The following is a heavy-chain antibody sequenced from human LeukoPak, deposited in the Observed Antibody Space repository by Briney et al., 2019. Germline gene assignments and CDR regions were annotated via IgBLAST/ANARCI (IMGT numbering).Heavy chain of an antibody. D-gene: IGHD3-9*01. J-gene: IGHJ4*02. Sequence: ASVKVSRKASGYTFTSYGISWVRQAPGQGLEWMGWISAYNGNTNYAQKLQGRVTMTTDTSTSTAYMELRSLRSDDTAVYYCARDLLYFDWLAYWGQGTLVTVSS. CDR1: GYTFTSYG. CDR2: ISAYNGNT. CDR3: ARDLLYFDWLAY. V-gene: IGHV1-18*01.